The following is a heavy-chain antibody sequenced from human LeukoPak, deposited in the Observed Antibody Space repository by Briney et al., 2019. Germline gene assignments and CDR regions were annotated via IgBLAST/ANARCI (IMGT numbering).Heavy chain of an antibody. J-gene: IGHJ6*02. Sequence: GGSLRLSCAASGFTFSSYGIHWVRQSPGKGLEWVAVVSYLGDDQFYAESVKGRFTISRDNSKKTVFLQMNSLRGEDTAVYYCAKDRSSGPHYYYGMDVWGRGTTVIVSS. CDR3: AKDRSSGPHYYYGMDV. D-gene: IGHD3-22*01. V-gene: IGHV3-30*18. CDR2: VSYLGDDQ. CDR1: GFTFSSYG.